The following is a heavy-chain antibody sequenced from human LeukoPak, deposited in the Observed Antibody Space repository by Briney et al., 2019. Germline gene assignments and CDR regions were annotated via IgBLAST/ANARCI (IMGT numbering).Heavy chain of an antibody. CDR3: ARVATIPYYYYGMDV. D-gene: IGHD5-12*01. J-gene: IGHJ6*02. CDR1: GGSMSPYH. CDR2: IYYSGST. V-gene: IGHV4-59*12. Sequence: PSETLSLTCTVSGGSMSPYHWGWIRQPPGKGLEWTGYIYYSGSTNYNPSLNSRVTISVDTSKNQFSLKLSSVTAADTAVYYCARVATIPYYYYGMDVWGQGTTVTVSS.